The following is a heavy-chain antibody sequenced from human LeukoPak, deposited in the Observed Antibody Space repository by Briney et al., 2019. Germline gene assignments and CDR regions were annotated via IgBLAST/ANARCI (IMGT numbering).Heavy chain of an antibody. CDR1: GYTFTNYG. CDR2: ISGYNGHT. Sequence: ASVKVSCKASGYTFTNYGISWVRQAPGQGLEWMGWISGYNGHTKYAQKFQGRATMTTDTSTSTAYMELRSLRSDDTAVYYCARDSREVLLWFGEFSPWGQGTLVTVSS. CDR3: ARDSREVLLWFGEFSP. J-gene: IGHJ5*02. D-gene: IGHD3-10*01. V-gene: IGHV1-18*01.